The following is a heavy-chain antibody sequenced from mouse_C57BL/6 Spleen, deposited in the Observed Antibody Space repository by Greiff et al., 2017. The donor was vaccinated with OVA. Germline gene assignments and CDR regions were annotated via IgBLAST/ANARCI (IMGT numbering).Heavy chain of an antibody. D-gene: IGHD2-3*01. CDR3: ARNDYGYFDV. CDR1: GYAFSSSW. CDR2: IYPGGGDT. Sequence: QVQLKQSGPELVKPGASVKLSCKASGYAFSSSWMNWVKQRPGKGLEWIGRIYPGGGDTNYNGKFKGKATLTADKSSSTAYMQLSSLTSEDSAVYCCARNDYGYFDVWGTGTTVTVSS. V-gene: IGHV1-82*01. J-gene: IGHJ1*03.